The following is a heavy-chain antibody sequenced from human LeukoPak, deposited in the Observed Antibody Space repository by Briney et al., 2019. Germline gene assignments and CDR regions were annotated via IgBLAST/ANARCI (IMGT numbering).Heavy chain of an antibody. CDR1: GFTFSSYW. CDR3: ARGKVYSSPSNWFDP. V-gene: IGHV3-74*01. D-gene: IGHD6-19*01. J-gene: IGHJ5*02. Sequence: GGSLRLSCAASGFTFSSYWMHWVRQAPGKGLVWVSRINSDGSSTSYADSVKGRFTISRDNAKNTLYLQMNSLRAEDTAVYYCARGKVYSSPSNWFDPSGQGTLVTVSS. CDR2: INSDGSST.